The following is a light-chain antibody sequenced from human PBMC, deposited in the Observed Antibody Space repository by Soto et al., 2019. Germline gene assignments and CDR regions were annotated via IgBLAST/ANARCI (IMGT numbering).Light chain of an antibody. CDR1: SSNIGSNY. CDR3: AAWDDSLSGHVV. V-gene: IGLV1-47*01. CDR2: KNN. Sequence: QPVLTQPPSASGTPGQRVTISCSGSSSNIGSNYVYWYQQLPGTAPKLLIYKNNQRPSGVPDRFSGSKSGTSASLAISGPRSEDEADYYCAAWDDSLSGHVVFGGGTKVTVL. J-gene: IGLJ2*01.